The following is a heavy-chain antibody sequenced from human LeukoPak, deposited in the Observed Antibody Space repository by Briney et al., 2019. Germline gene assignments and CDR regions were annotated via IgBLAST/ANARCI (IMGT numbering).Heavy chain of an antibody. D-gene: IGHD4-17*01. Sequence: GGYLRLSCAASGFTFSDYYMSWIRQAPGKGLEWVSYISSSGSTIYYADSVKGRFTISRDNAKNSLYLQMNSLRAEDTAVYYCARDETNGDYWRPSDYWGQGTLVTVSS. CDR3: ARDETNGDYWRPSDY. V-gene: IGHV3-11*04. J-gene: IGHJ4*02. CDR2: ISSSGSTI. CDR1: GFTFSDYY.